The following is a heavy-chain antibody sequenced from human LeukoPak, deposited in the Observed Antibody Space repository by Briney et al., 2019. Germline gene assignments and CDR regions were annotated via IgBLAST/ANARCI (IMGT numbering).Heavy chain of an antibody. J-gene: IGHJ4*02. Sequence: SETLSLTCTVSSGSISNSNYYWGWIRQPPGKGLEWIGSIFYDGSPDYNPSLKSRVTISVDTSKNQFSLKLSSVTAADTAVYYCARGRRAARCLDYWGQGTLVTVSS. CDR2: IFYDGSP. CDR1: SGSISNSNYY. D-gene: IGHD6-6*01. CDR3: ARGRRAARCLDY. V-gene: IGHV4-39*01.